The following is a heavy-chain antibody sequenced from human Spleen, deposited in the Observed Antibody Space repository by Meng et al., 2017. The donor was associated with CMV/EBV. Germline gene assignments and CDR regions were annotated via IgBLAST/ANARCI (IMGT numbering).Heavy chain of an antibody. Sequence: QVQPPQWGAGRLKPSETLSLTCAVYGGSFSGYYWSWIRQPPGKGLEWIGEINHSGSTNYNPSLKSRVTISVDTSKNQFSLKLSSVTAADTAVYYCARGLRGYYDSSGYPYWGQGTLVTVSS. J-gene: IGHJ4*02. V-gene: IGHV4-34*01. CDR1: GGSFSGYY. CDR3: ARGLRGYYDSSGYPY. D-gene: IGHD3-22*01. CDR2: INHSGST.